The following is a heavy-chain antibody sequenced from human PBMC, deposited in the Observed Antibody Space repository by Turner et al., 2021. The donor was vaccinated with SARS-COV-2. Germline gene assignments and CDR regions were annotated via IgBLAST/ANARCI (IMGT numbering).Heavy chain of an antibody. CDR2: TIPTLEKA. CDR1: GGTFSSYA. D-gene: IGHD1-1*01. J-gene: IGHJ5*02. CDR3: ASWNKGKEEPPKSWFDP. Sequence: QVQLVQSGAAVKKPGSSVKVSCKASGGTFSSYAISWVRQAPGQGLEWRGRTIPTLEKANKAKKFKAKVRITADKATRKAYMELESRRPKDRAVNYGASWNKGKEEPPKSWFDPGAREPWSPSPQ. V-gene: IGHV1-69*04.